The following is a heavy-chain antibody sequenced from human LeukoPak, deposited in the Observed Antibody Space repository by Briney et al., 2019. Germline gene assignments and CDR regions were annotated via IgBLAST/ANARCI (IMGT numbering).Heavy chain of an antibody. CDR2: ISGSGGRT. Sequence: GGSLRLSCAASGFTFSNNAMSWVRQAPGKGLEWVSVISGSGGRTYYADSVKGRFTISRDNSKNTLYLQMNSLRTEDSAVYYCAKGTPGYYYGMDVWGQGTTVTVSS. V-gene: IGHV3-23*01. J-gene: IGHJ6*02. CDR3: AKGTPGYYYGMDV. CDR1: GFTFSNNA.